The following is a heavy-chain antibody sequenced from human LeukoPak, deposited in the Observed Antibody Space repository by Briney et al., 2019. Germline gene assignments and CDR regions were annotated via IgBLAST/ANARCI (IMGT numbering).Heavy chain of an antibody. D-gene: IGHD1-26*01. CDR1: GFTFSNYA. J-gene: IGHJ4*02. CDR2: ISYDGSNK. CDR3: AKGELHFNTCSFDY. Sequence: GGSLRLSCVASGFTFSNYAIHWVRQAPGKGLEWVAVISYDGSNKDYAASVKGRFTISRDNSRNTLYLQMDSLKTEDTAVYYCAKGELHFNTCSFDYWGQGTLVTVSS. V-gene: IGHV3-30*04.